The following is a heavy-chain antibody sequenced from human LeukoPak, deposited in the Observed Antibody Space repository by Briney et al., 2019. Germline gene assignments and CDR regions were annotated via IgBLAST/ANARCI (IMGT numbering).Heavy chain of an antibody. J-gene: IGHJ5*02. V-gene: IGHV3-30*02. CDR3: AKDGCSSTSCLGGFDP. CDR1: GFTFSSYG. CDR2: IRYDGSNK. Sequence: GGSLRLSCAASGFTFSSYGMHWVRQAPGKGLEWVAFIRYDGSNKYYADSVKGRFTISRDNSKNTLYLQMNSLRAEDTAVYYCAKDGCSSTSCLGGFDPWGQGTLVTVSS. D-gene: IGHD2-2*01.